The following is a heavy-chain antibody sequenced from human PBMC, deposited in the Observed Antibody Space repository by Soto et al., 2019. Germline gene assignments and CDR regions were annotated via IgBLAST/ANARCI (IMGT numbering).Heavy chain of an antibody. J-gene: IGHJ4*02. CDR3: ARGIAVAGYYFDY. CDR1: GFTFSSYG. D-gene: IGHD6-19*01. CDR2: IWYDGSNK. V-gene: IGHV3-33*01. Sequence: QVQLVESGGGVVQPGRSLRLSCAASGFTFSSYGMHWVRQAPGKGLEWVAVIWYDGSNKYYADSVKGRFTISRDNSKHTLYLQMNSLRAEDTAVYYCARGIAVAGYYFDYWGQGTLVTVSS.